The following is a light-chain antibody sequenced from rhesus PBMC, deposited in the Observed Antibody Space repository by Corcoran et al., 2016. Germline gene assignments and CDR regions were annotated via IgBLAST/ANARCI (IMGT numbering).Light chain of an antibody. CDR1: QSLSSW. Sequence: DIQMTQSPSSLSASVGDTVTITCRSSQSLSSWLAWYQQKPGKAPKLLIYEASYLQSGVPSRCSGSGSRTEFTLTISNLQPEDFATYYCQQHDSYPWTFGQGTKVEI. J-gene: IGKJ1*01. CDR3: QQHDSYPWT. V-gene: IGKV1-22*01. CDR2: EAS.